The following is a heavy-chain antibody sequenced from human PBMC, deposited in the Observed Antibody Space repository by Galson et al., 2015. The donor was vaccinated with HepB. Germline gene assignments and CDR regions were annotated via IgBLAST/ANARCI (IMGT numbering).Heavy chain of an antibody. CDR2: IYSGGGT. Sequence: SLRLSCAASGFTVGNNHMSWVRQAPGKGLEWVSLIYSGGGTHYADSVKGRFTISRDSSKNTLFLQMDSLKIEDTAVYYCARDVGPWGQGTLVIVSS. J-gene: IGHJ5*02. CDR1: GFTVGNNH. D-gene: IGHD3-10*02. CDR3: ARDVGP. V-gene: IGHV3-66*02.